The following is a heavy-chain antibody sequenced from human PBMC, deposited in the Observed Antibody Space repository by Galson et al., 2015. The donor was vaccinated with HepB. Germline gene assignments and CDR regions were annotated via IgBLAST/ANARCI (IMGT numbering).Heavy chain of an antibody. CDR1: GYSFTDYW. Sequence: QSGAEVKKPGESLKISCWGSGYSFTDYWIGWVRQMPGKGLEWVGIIYPDDSDTRYSPSFQGQVTISADKSITTAFLKWSSLKASDTAIYYCARLSGNWDFDSWGQGTLVTVSS. V-gene: IGHV5-51*01. CDR2: IYPDDSDT. D-gene: IGHD1-1*01. J-gene: IGHJ4*02. CDR3: ARLSGNWDFDS.